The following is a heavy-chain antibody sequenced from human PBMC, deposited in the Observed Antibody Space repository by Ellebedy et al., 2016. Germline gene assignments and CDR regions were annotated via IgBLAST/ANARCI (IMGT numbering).Heavy chain of an antibody. J-gene: IGHJ4*02. CDR3: ARESSYYDFWSGYRYFDY. CDR1: GYTFTSYG. CDR2: ISAYNGNT. D-gene: IGHD3-3*01. V-gene: IGHV1-18*04. Sequence: ASVKVSCKASGYTFTSYGISWVRQAPGQGLEWMGWISAYNGNTNYAQKLQGRVTMTTEPSTSTAYMELRSLRSDDTAVYYCARESSYYDFWSGYRYFDYWGQGTLVTVSS.